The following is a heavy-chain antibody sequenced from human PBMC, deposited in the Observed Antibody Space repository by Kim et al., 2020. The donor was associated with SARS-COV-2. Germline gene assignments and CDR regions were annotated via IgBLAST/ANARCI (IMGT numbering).Heavy chain of an antibody. J-gene: IGHJ6*02. Sequence: GGSLRLSCAASGFTFSSYSMNWVRQAPGKGLEWVSSISSSSSYIYYADSVKGRFTISRDNAKNSLYLQMNSLRAEDTAVYYCARFPLYYDYYGMDVWGQGTTVTVSS. CDR1: GFTFSSYS. CDR2: ISSSSSYI. V-gene: IGHV3-21*01. CDR3: ARFPLYYDYYGMDV.